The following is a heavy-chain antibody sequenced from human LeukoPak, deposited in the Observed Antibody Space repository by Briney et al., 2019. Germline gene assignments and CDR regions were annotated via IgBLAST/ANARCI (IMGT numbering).Heavy chain of an antibody. Sequence: GGSLRLSCAASGFTVSSNYMSWVRQAPGKGLEWVAVISYDGSNKYYADSVKGRFTISRDNSKNTLYLQMNSLRAEDTAVYYCAKDQVGATSFYFDYWDQGTLVTVSS. D-gene: IGHD1-26*01. V-gene: IGHV3-30*18. CDR2: ISYDGSNK. J-gene: IGHJ4*02. CDR3: AKDQVGATSFYFDY. CDR1: GFTVSSNY.